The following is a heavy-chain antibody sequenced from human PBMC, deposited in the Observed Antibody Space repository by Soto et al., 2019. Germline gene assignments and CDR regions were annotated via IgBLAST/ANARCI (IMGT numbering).Heavy chain of an antibody. CDR2: IIPIFGTA. CDR3: ARSPYYYDSSGYYYAPDY. D-gene: IGHD3-22*01. J-gene: IGHJ4*02. Sequence: GASVKVSCKASGGTFSSYAISWVRQAPGQGLEWMGGIIPIFGTANYAQKFQGRVTITADESTSTAYMELSSLRSEDTAVYYCARSPYYYDSSGYYYAPDYWGQGTLVTVSS. V-gene: IGHV1-69*13. CDR1: GGTFSSYA.